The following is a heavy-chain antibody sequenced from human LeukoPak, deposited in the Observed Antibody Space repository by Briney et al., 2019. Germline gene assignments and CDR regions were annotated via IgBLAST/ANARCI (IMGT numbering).Heavy chain of an antibody. Sequence: GASVKVSCKASGYTFTSYGISWVRQAPGQGLEWMGWISAYNGNTNYAQKLQGRVTMTTDTSTSTAYMELRSLRSDDTAVYYCTRMIGYERSSTSCSFDYWGQGTLVTVSS. CDR3: TRMIGYERSSTSCSFDY. J-gene: IGHJ4*02. CDR1: GYTFTSYG. CDR2: ISAYNGNT. D-gene: IGHD2-2*01. V-gene: IGHV1-18*01.